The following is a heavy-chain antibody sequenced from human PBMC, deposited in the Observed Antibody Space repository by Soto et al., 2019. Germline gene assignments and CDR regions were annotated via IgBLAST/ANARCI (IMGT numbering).Heavy chain of an antibody. J-gene: IGHJ5*02. CDR3: ARGGNWNSPEYRHDYNWFDP. CDR1: GGSISSSNW. Sequence: SETLSLTCAVSGGSISSSNWWSWVRQPPGKGLEWIGEIYHSGSTNYNPSLKSRVTISVDTSKNQFSLKLSSVTAADTAVYYCARGGNWNSPEYRHDYNWFDPWGQGTLVTVSS. D-gene: IGHD1-7*01. V-gene: IGHV4-4*02. CDR2: IYHSGST.